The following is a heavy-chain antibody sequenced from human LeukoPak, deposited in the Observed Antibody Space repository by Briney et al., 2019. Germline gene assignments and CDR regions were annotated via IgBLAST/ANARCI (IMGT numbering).Heavy chain of an antibody. J-gene: IGHJ3*02. CDR3: VRGNYDNRGYSNAFDI. CDR2: IYYNGNT. CDR1: GASINSSY. D-gene: IGHD3-22*01. V-gene: IGHV4-59*01. Sequence: SGTLSLTCTVSGASINSSYWSWVRQPPGKRLEWIGFIYYNGNTNSNPSLKSRVTISVDTSKNQFSLKLTSVTAADTAVYYCVRGNYDNRGYSNAFDIWGQGAMVTVSS.